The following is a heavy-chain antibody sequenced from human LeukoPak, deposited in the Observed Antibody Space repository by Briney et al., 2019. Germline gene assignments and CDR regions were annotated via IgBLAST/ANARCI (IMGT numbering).Heavy chain of an antibody. D-gene: IGHD5-24*01. CDR3: ARGRDGYPF. Sequence: ASVKVSCKASGYTFTSYGISWVRQAPGQGLEWMGWISAYNGNTNYAQKFQGRVTITADESTSTAYMELSSLRSEDTAVYYCARGRDGYPFWGQGTLVTVSS. CDR2: ISAYNGNT. V-gene: IGHV1-18*01. CDR1: GYTFTSYG. J-gene: IGHJ4*02.